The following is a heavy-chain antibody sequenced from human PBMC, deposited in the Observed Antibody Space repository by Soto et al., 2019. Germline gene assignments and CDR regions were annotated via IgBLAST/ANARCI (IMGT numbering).Heavy chain of an antibody. CDR3: ARGGLITIFGVVQGYYGMDV. Sequence: QVQLQQWGAGLLKPSETLSLTCAVYGGSFSGYYWSWIRQPPGKGLEWIGEINHSGSTNYNPSLKSRVSISVDASKKQFSLKLSSVTAADSAVYYCARGGLITIFGVVQGYYGMDVWGQGTTVTVSS. CDR2: INHSGST. V-gene: IGHV4-34*01. D-gene: IGHD3-3*01. J-gene: IGHJ6*02. CDR1: GGSFSGYY.